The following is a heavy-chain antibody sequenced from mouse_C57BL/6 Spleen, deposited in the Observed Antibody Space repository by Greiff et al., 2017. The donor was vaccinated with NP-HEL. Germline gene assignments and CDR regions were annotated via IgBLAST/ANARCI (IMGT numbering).Heavy chain of an antibody. Sequence: QVQLQQSGAELVKPGASVKMSCKASGYTFTSYWITWVKQRPGQGLEWIGDIYPGSGSTNYNEKFKSKATLTVDTSSSTAYMQLSSLTSEDSAVYYCARSYGSSYAWFAYWGQGTLVTVSA. V-gene: IGHV1-55*01. CDR2: IYPGSGST. J-gene: IGHJ3*01. D-gene: IGHD1-1*01. CDR1: GYTFTSYW. CDR3: ARSYGSSYAWFAY.